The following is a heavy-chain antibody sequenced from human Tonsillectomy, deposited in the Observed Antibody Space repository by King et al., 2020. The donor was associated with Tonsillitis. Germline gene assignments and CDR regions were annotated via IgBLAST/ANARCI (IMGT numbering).Heavy chain of an antibody. J-gene: IGHJ5*02. CDR2: ISYDGSNK. V-gene: IGHV3-30-3*01. CDR3: ESTGVVVPA. Sequence: VQLVESGGGVVQPGRSLRLSCAASGFTFSSYAMHWVRQAPGKGLEWVAVISYDGSNKYYADTVKGRFTISRDNSKNTLYLQMNSLRAEDTAVYYCESTGVVVPAWGQGTLVTVSS. CDR1: GFTFSSYA. D-gene: IGHD2-2*01.